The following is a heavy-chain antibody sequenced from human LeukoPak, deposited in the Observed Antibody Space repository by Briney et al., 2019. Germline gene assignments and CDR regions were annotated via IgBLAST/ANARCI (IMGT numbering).Heavy chain of an antibody. CDR2: INHSGST. D-gene: IGHD2/OR15-2a*01. J-gene: IGHJ4*02. V-gene: IGHV4-39*07. CDR1: GGSISSGGYY. Sequence: SETLSLTCTVSGGSISSGGYYWSWIRQPPGKGLEWIGEINHSGSTNYNPSLKSRVTISVDTSKNQFSLKLSSVTAADTAVYYCARRRYYYYFDYWGQGTLVTVSS. CDR3: ARRRYYYYFDY.